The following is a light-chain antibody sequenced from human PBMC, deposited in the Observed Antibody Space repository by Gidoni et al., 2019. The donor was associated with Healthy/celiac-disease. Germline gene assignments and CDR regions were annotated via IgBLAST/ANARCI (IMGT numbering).Light chain of an antibody. J-gene: IGLJ2*01. Sequence: QSALPQPASASGSPGQSITISCTGTSSDVGSYNLVSWYQQPPGKAPKLMIYEGSKRPSGVSNRFSGSKSGNTASLTISGLQAEDEADYYCCSYAGSRWVFGGGTKLTVL. CDR1: SSDVGSYNL. CDR3: CSYAGSRWV. CDR2: EGS. V-gene: IGLV2-23*01.